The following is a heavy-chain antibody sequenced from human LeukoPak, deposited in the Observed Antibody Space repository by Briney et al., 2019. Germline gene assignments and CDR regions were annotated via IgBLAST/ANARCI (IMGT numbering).Heavy chain of an antibody. CDR2: IYYSGST. D-gene: IGHD6-19*01. Sequence: SETLSLTCTVSGGSISSYYWSWIRQPPGKGLEWIGYIYYSGSTNYNPSLKSRVTISVDTSKNQFSLKLSPVTAADTAVYYCARARSSGWLGWFDPWGQGTLVTVSS. CDR3: ARARSSGWLGWFDP. CDR1: GGSISSYY. J-gene: IGHJ5*02. V-gene: IGHV4-59*01.